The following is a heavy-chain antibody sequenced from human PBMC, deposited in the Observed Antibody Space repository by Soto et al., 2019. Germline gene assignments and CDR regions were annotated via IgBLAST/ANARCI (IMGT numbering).Heavy chain of an antibody. D-gene: IGHD6-25*01. CDR3: ARDLSWFYSSGSWHVNEGNYGLDV. V-gene: IGHV1-18*01. J-gene: IGHJ6*02. CDR1: GYTFTSYA. Sequence: QVQLVQSGSEMKNPGASVKVSCKASGYTFTSYAFSWVRQAPGQGLEWMGWISSYNGKTVYAQSFQGRVTMTTDTSTSTAYMELRSLRSDDTAVYYCARDLSWFYSSGSWHVNEGNYGLDVWGQGTTVTVSS. CDR2: ISSYNGKT.